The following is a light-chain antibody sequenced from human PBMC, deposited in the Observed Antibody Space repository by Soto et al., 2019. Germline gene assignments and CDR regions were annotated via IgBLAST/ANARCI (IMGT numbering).Light chain of an antibody. CDR1: HSNVGVNA. CDR2: TDD. Sequence: QSALTQPPSASGTPGLRVVISCSGSHSNVGVNAISWYQHLPGTAPRLLLHTDDQWPSGIPDRFSGSHSGTSASLAISRLQSEDEGHYYCASWDDDLNGPIFGGGTKLTVL. J-gene: IGLJ2*01. V-gene: IGLV1-44*01. CDR3: ASWDDDLNGPI.